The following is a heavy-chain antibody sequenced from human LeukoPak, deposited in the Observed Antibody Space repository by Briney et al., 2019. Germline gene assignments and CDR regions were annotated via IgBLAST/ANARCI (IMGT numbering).Heavy chain of an antibody. CDR1: GYTFTCYY. J-gene: IGHJ3*02. V-gene: IGHV1-46*01. Sequence: GASVKVSCKASGYTFTCYYMHWVRQAPGQGLEWMGIINPSGGSTSYAQKFQGRVTMTRDTSTSTVYMELSSLRSEDTAVYYCARERGGGYDSLDAFDIWGQGTMVTVSS. CDR2: INPSGGST. CDR3: ARERGGGYDSLDAFDI. D-gene: IGHD3-3*01.